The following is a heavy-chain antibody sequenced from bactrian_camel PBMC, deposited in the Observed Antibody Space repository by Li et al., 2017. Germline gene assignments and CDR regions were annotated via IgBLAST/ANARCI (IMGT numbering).Heavy chain of an antibody. V-gene: IGHV3S1*01. Sequence: HVQLVESGGGSVQAGGSLTLSCAASRYISTYCVGWFRQAPGKGLEWVSAINSGGGSTYYADSVKGRFTISRDNAKNTLYLQMNSLKTEDTAVYYCAAIIQCRANWNETGTYNYWGQGTQVTVS. CDR3: AAIIQCRANWNETGTYNY. CDR2: INSGGGST. D-gene: IGHD8*01. J-gene: IGHJ4*01. CDR1: RYISTYC.